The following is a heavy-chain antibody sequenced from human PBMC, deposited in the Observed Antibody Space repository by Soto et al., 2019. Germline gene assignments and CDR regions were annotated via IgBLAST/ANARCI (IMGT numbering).Heavy chain of an antibody. D-gene: IGHD3-10*01. V-gene: IGHV3-53*01. CDR3: ARHITMDPLLVY. CDR2: IYSGGST. Sequence: EVQLVESGGGLIQPGGSLRLSCAVSGFTVSSNYMSWVRQAPGKGLEWVSVIYSGGSTYYAESVKGRFTISRDNSKSTLYLQMNSLRAEDTAVYYCARHITMDPLLVYWGQGTLGTVSS. CDR1: GFTVSSNY. J-gene: IGHJ4*02.